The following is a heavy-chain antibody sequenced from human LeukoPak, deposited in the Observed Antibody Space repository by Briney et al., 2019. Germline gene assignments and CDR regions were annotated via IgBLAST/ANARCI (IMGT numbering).Heavy chain of an antibody. CDR3: ARLGGSSWYTRDY. CDR1: GGSISSSSYY. CDR2: IYYSGST. D-gene: IGHD6-13*01. Sequence: SETLSLTCTVSGGSISSSSYYWGWIRQPPGKGLEWIGSIYYSGSTYYNPSLKSRVTISVDTSKNQFSLKLSSVTAADTAVYYCARLGGSSWYTRDYWGQGSLVTVSS. V-gene: IGHV4-39*01. J-gene: IGHJ4*02.